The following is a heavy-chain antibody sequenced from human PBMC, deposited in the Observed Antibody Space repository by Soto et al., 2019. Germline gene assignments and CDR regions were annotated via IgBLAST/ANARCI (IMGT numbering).Heavy chain of an antibody. V-gene: IGHV4-4*02. Sequence: PSETLSLTCAVSGGTIASTNFWTWVRQPPGKGLEWIGEIFHSGRTNYNPSLESRVTISIDMSKNQFSLNLTSVTAADTAVYYCARDDGEGDYYYYGMDVWGQGTTVTVSS. D-gene: IGHD4-17*01. CDR2: IFHSGRT. CDR3: ARDDGEGDYYYYGMDV. CDR1: GGTIASTNF. J-gene: IGHJ6*02.